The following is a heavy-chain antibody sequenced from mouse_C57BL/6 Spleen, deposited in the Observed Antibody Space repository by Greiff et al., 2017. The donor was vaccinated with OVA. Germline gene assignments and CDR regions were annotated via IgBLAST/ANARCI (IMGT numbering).Heavy chain of an antibody. CDR1: GYTFTSYW. D-gene: IGHD1-1*01. J-gene: IGHJ3*01. V-gene: IGHV1-61*01. CDR2: IYPSDSET. CDR3: ARVYYGSSPFAY. Sequence: QVQLQQSGAELVRPGSSVKLSCKASGYTFTSYWMDWVKQRPGQGLEWIGNIYPSDSETHYNQKFKDKATLTVDKSSSTAYMQLSSLTSEDSAVYYCARVYYGSSPFAYWGQGTLVTVSA.